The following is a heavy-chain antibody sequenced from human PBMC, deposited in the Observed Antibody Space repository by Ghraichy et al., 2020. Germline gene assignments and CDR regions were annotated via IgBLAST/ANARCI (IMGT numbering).Heavy chain of an antibody. CDR1: GFSVNTSGVG. Sequence: SGPTLVKPTQTLTLTCTFSGFSVNTSGVGVGWIRQPPGEALEWLALIYGAEDKRYNPSLKTRLTISQDTSKSQVTLTVTNMDPVDTATYYCVLTSNRAARRCCRHVDDWGQGILVTVSS. CDR2: IYGAEDK. D-gene: IGHD6-6*01. J-gene: IGHJ4*02. CDR3: VLTSNRAARRCCRHVDD. V-gene: IGHV2-5*02.